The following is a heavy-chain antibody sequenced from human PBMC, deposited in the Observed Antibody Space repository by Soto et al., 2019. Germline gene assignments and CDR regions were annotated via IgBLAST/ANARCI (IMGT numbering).Heavy chain of an antibody. CDR1: GGSISSSSYY. CDR2: IYYSGGT. J-gene: IGHJ4*02. Sequence: QLQLQESGPGLVKPSETLSLTCTVSGGSISSSSYYWGWIRQPPGKGLEWIGSIYYSGGTYYNPSLKSRVPISVDTSKQQFSLKLRSVTAADTAVYYCARPSGSYLYYFDYWGQGTLVTVSS. CDR3: ARPSGSYLYYFDY. V-gene: IGHV4-39*01. D-gene: IGHD1-26*01.